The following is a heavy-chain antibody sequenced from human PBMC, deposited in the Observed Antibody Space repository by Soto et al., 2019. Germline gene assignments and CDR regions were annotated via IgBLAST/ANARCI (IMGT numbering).Heavy chain of an antibody. Sequence: SETLSLTCTISGGSISSCEYYWSWLRQHTGKGLEWLGYIYYSGTTNYNPSLKRGVTIFLDTPKNHSSLKLRSVNAADTAVYYCATSPENYYTSGSYFFDNWGQGTLVTVSS. D-gene: IGHD3-10*01. CDR3: ATSPENYYTSGSYFFDN. J-gene: IGHJ4*02. CDR2: IYYSGTT. V-gene: IGHV4-31*03. CDR1: GGSISSCEYY.